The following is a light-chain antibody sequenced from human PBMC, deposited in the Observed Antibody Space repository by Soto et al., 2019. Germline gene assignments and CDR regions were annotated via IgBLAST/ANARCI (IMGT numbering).Light chain of an antibody. V-gene: IGKV3-20*01. CDR3: QQYGSSLTWT. CDR1: QSVSSSY. Sequence: EIVLTQSPGTLSLSPGERATLSCRASQSVSSSYLAWYQQKPGQAPRLLIYGASSRATGIPDRFSGSGSGTDFTLTISRLEPEECAVYYCQQYGSSLTWTFGPGKKVALK. J-gene: IGKJ1*01. CDR2: GAS.